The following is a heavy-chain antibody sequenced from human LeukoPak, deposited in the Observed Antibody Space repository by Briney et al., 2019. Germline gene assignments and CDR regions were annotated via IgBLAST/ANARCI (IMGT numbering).Heavy chain of an antibody. CDR1: GFTFSSYA. Sequence: KSGGSLRLSCAASGFTFSSYAMSWVRQAPGKGLEWVSSISSSSSYINYADSVKGRFTISRDNAKNSLYLQMNSLRAEDTAVYYCARDCEYYFAPLTYYYYGMDVWGQGTTVTVSS. J-gene: IGHJ6*02. CDR3: ARDCEYYFAPLTYYYYGMDV. D-gene: IGHD3-10*01. V-gene: IGHV3-21*01. CDR2: ISSSSSYI.